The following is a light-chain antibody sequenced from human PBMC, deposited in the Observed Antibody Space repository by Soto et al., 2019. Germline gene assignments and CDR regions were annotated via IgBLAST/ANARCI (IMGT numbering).Light chain of an antibody. Sequence: QSVLTQPASVSGSPGQSITISCTGTSNDAGGYNYVSWYQQHPGKAPKLMIYDVSNRPSGVSNRFSGSKSGNTASLTISGLPAEDEADYYCSSCTSSSTLVFGTGTKVTVL. CDR1: SNDAGGYNY. CDR2: DVS. J-gene: IGLJ1*01. CDR3: SSCTSSSTLV. V-gene: IGLV2-14*01.